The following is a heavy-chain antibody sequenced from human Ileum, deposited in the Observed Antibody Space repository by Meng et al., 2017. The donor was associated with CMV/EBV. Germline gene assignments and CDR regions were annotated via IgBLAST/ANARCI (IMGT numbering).Heavy chain of an antibody. J-gene: IGHJ4*02. Sequence: ASVKVSCKASVQTFTSYYINWVRQDPGQGLEWMGWSNPTSGVTNYGQKFQCSVTLTRDTSISIADMVLSSLRSDDKAVYYCATSSYHGPGTILGYWGQGTLVTVSS. CDR2: SNPTSGVT. CDR1: VQTFTSYY. D-gene: IGHD3-10*01. CDR3: ATSSYHGPGTILGY. V-gene: IGHV1-2*02.